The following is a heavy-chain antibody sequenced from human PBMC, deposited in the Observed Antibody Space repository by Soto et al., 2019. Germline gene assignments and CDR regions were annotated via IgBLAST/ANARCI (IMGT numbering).Heavy chain of an antibody. CDR2: IYYSGST. CDR3: ARERTSTVTTHDAFDI. Sequence: QVQLQESGPGLVKPSQTLSLTCTVSGGSISSGGYYWSWIRQHPGKGLEWIGYIYYSGSTYYNPSLKSRVTISVDTSKNQFSPKLSSVTAADTAVYYCARERTSTVTTHDAFDIWGQGTMVTVSS. J-gene: IGHJ3*02. V-gene: IGHV4-31*03. D-gene: IGHD4-4*01. CDR1: GGSISSGGYY.